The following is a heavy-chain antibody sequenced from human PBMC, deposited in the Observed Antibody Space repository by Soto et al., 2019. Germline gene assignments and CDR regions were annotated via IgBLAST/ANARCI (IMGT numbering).Heavy chain of an antibody. CDR3: ARPDFGDYWYFDL. Sequence: QDQLVQSGAEVKKPGSSVKVSCKASGGTFSSHTFSWVRQAPGQGLEWMGRIIPALGTATYAQKFQGRVTITADDSATTGYMELNSLRSDDTAVYYCARPDFGDYWYFDLWGRGTLVTVSS. J-gene: IGHJ2*01. CDR1: GGTFSSHT. D-gene: IGHD4-17*01. V-gene: IGHV1-69*08. CDR2: IIPALGTA.